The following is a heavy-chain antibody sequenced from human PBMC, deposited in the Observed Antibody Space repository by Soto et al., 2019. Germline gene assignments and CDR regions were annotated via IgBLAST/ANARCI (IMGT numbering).Heavy chain of an antibody. D-gene: IGHD3-3*01. V-gene: IGHV1-3*01. J-gene: IGHJ4*02. CDR2: INAGNGNT. CDR1: GYTFTSYA. Sequence: ASVKVSCKASGYTFTSYAMHWVRQAPGQRLEWMGWINAGNGNTKYSQKFQGRVTITRDTSASTAYMELSSLRSEDTAVYYCARVGDFWSGYWEYYFDYWGQGPLVTVSS. CDR3: ARVGDFWSGYWEYYFDY.